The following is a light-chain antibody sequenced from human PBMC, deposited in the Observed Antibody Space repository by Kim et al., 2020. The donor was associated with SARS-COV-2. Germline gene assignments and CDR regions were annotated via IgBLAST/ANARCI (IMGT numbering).Light chain of an antibody. CDR3: SSYTSSSTLV. V-gene: IGLV2-14*01. CDR1: SSDVGGYNY. Sequence: QSALTQPASVSGSPGQSITISCTGTSSDVGGYNYVSWYQQHPGKDPKLMIYDVSKRPSGVSNRFSGSKSGNTASLTISGLQAEDEADYYCSSYTSSSTLVFGGGTQLTVL. J-gene: IGLJ2*01. CDR2: DVS.